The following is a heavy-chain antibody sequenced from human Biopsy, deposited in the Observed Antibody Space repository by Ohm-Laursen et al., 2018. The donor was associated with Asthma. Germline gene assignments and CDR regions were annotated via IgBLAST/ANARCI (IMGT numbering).Heavy chain of an antibody. Sequence: SDTLSLTCSIYALSVRDYYWTWVRQSPGKGLEWIGESDHRGSTKVSPTLKSRVTISKDTSAFNFSLKVRSVTATGTAIYYCAGGPEWSGLDVWGQGTTVTVSS. J-gene: IGHJ6*02. CDR1: ALSVRDYY. V-gene: IGHV4-34*01. CDR3: AGGPEWSGLDV. CDR2: SDHRGST. D-gene: IGHD3-3*01.